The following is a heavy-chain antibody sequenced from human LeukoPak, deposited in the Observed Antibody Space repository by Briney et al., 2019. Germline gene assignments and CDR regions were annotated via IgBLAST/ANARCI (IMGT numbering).Heavy chain of an antibody. CDR3: ARDWFSGTNYKPLFDP. Sequence: GGSLRLSCAASGFTFCSYSMNWVRQAPGKGLEWVSYISGSSSDIKYADSVKGRFTISRDNAKNSLYLQMNSLRDEDTAVYYCARDWFSGTNYKPLFDPWGQGTLVTVSS. CDR2: ISGSSSDI. D-gene: IGHD3-10*01. V-gene: IGHV3-48*02. CDR1: GFTFCSYS. J-gene: IGHJ5*02.